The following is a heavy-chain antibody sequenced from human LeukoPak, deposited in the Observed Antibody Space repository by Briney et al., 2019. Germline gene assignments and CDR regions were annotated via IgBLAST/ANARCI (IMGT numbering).Heavy chain of an antibody. Sequence: SETLSLTCAVYGGSFSGYYWSWIRQPPGKGLEWIGEINHSGSTNYNPSLKSRVTISVDTSKNQFSLKLSSVTAADTAVYYCARGYCSGGNCLRSGGSYNLFDPWGQGTLVTVSS. CDR2: INHSGST. CDR1: GGSFSGYY. V-gene: IGHV4-34*01. D-gene: IGHD2-15*01. J-gene: IGHJ5*02. CDR3: ARGYCSGGNCLRSGGSYNLFDP.